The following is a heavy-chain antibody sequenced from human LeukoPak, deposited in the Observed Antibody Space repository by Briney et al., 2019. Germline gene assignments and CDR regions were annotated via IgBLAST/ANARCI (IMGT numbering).Heavy chain of an antibody. D-gene: IGHD3-16*01. CDR3: AKDWGERWTIDY. V-gene: IGHV3-30*02. J-gene: IGHJ4*02. Sequence: GGSLRLSCAASGFTFRSDAMHWVRQAPGKGLEWVSFIPYDGSNKYYVDSVKGRFTISRDNSKNTLYLQMNSLRAEDTAVYYCAKDWGERWTIDYWGQGTLVTVSS. CDR1: GFTFRSDA. CDR2: IPYDGSNK.